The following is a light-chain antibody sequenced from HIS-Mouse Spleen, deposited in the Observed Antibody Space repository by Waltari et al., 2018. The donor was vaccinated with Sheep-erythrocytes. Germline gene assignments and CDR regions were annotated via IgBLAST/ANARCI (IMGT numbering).Light chain of an antibody. J-gene: IGLJ2*01. CDR1: SSAGGGYNS. CDR2: DVS. CDR3: CSYAGSYTLV. V-gene: IGLV2-11*01. Sequence: QSALTQPRSVSGSPGQSVTISCTGTSSAGGGYNSVSWYQQHPGKAPNLMIYDVSKRPSGVPDRFSGSKSGNTASLTISGLQAEDEADYYCCSYAGSYTLVFGGGTKLTVL.